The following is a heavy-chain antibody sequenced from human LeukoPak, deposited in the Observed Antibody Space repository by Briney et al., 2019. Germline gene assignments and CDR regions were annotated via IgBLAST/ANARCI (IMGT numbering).Heavy chain of an antibody. CDR1: GGSISSYY. CDR2: IYTSGST. CDR3: ARVGITGAAFDP. Sequence: SETLSLTCTVSGGSISSYYWSWIRQPAGKGLEWIGRIYTSGSTNYNPSLKSRVTMSVDTSKNQFSLKLSSVTAADTAVHYCARVGITGAAFDPWGQGTLVTVSS. D-gene: IGHD1-20*01. V-gene: IGHV4-4*07. J-gene: IGHJ5*02.